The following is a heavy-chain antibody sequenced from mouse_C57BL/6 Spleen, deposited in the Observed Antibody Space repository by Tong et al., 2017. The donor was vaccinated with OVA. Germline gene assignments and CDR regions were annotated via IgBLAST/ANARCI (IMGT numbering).Heavy chain of an antibody. V-gene: IGHV1-53*01. D-gene: IGHD1-1*01. CDR3: ARDYYGSSWGYYFDY. CDR2: INPSNGGT. Sequence: VQLQESGTELVKPGASVKLSCKASGYTFTSYCMHWVKQRPGQGLEWIGNINPSNGGTNYNEKFKSKATLTVDKSSSTAYMQLSSLTSEDSAVYYCARDYYGSSWGYYFDYWGQGTTLTVSS. J-gene: IGHJ2*01. CDR1: GYTFTSYC.